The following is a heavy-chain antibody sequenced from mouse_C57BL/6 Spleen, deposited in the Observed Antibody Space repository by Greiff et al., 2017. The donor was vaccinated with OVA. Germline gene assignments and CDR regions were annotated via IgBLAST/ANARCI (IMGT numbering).Heavy chain of an antibody. V-gene: IGHV1-55*01. CDR1: GHDRPHYV. Sequence: QVQLQQPGAELVKPGASVKMSGRGWGHDRPHYVITWVKQRPGQGLEWIGDIYPGSGSTNYNEKFKSKATLTVDTSSSTAYMQLSSLTSEDSAVYYCARKLLRGLYWYFDVWGTGTTVTVSS. D-gene: IGHD1-1*01. CDR2: IYPGSGST. J-gene: IGHJ1*03. CDR3: ARKLLRGLYWYFDV.